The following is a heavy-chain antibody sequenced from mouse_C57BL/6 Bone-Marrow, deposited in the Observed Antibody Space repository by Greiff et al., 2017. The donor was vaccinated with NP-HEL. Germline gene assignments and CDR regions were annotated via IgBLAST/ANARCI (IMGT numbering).Heavy chain of an antibody. J-gene: IGHJ2*01. CDR2: IDPANGNT. CDR1: GFNIKNTY. CDR3: ASDYGSLYYFDN. Sequence: VQLQQSVAELVRPGASVKLSCTASGFNIKNTYMHWVKQRPEQGLEWIGRIDPANGNTKYAPKFQVKATITADTASNTAYLHLSSLTSEDTAFYFCASDYGSLYYFDNWGQGTTLTDSS. V-gene: IGHV14-3*01. D-gene: IGHD1-1*01.